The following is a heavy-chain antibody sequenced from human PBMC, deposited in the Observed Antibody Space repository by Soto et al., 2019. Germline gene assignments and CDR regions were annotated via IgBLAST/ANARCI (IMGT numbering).Heavy chain of an antibody. V-gene: IGHV4-39*01. CDR1: GGSSSSGSSY. D-gene: IGHD3-22*01. Sequence: TLSLTCTVSGGSSSSGSSYWGWIRQPPGKGLEWIGSIYYLGNTYYNPSLGGRVSISVDTSKNQFSLKLKSVTAADTAVFYCAELFPYVSSGYHLNYLGQATLVTVSS. CDR3: AELFPYVSSGYHLNY. CDR2: IYYLGNT. J-gene: IGHJ4*02.